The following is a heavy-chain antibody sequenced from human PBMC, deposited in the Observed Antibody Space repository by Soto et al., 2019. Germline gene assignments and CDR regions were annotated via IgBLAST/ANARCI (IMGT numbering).Heavy chain of an antibody. D-gene: IGHD2-2*01. CDR1: GYTFSNYG. V-gene: IGHV1-18*01. CDR2: ISLYSDGT. J-gene: IGHJ5*02. CDR3: AGVVAGAEAWFGH. Sequence: QVQLVQSGGEVKRPGASVKVSCKTSGYTFSNYGITWVRQAPGQPLEWLGWISLYSDGTNYAQKLKCGVYMTTDTSTTTAYMKLRGLRSDDTAVYNYAGVVAGAEAWFGHWGEGTLVTVSS.